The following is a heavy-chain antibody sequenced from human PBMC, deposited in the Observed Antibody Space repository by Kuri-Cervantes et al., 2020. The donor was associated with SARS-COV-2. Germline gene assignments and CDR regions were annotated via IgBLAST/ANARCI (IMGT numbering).Heavy chain of an antibody. CDR3: ARGSWNYPFDY. D-gene: IGHD1-7*01. CDR2: IYYSGST. J-gene: IGHJ4*02. V-gene: IGHV4-59*01. CDR1: GGSISSYY. Sequence: SETLSLTCTVSGGSISSYYWSWIRQPPGKGLEWIGYIYYSGSTSYNPSLKSRVTISVDTSKNQFSLKLSSVTAADTAVYYCARGSWNYPFDYWGQGTLVTVSS.